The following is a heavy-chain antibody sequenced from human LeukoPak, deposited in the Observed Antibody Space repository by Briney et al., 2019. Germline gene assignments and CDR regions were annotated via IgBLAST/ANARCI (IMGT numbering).Heavy chain of an antibody. Sequence: GASVKVSCKASGYTFTSYYMHWVRQAPGQGLEWMGIINPSGGSTSYAQKFQGRVTMTRDTSTSTVYMELSSLRSEDTAVYYCARARGTVTPTNWFDPWGQGTLVTVSS. CDR3: ARARGTVTPTNWFDP. D-gene: IGHD4-17*01. J-gene: IGHJ5*02. CDR1: GYTFTSYY. V-gene: IGHV1-46*01. CDR2: INPSGGST.